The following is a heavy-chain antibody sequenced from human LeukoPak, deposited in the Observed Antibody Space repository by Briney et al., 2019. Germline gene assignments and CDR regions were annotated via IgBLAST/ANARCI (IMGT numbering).Heavy chain of an antibody. CDR1: GFTFSSYA. CDR2: ISYDGSNK. J-gene: IGHJ4*02. CDR3: AKTYSSAPVVTDY. V-gene: IGHV3-30*04. D-gene: IGHD6-19*01. Sequence: PGGSLRLSCAASGFTFSSYAMHWVRQAPGKGLEWVAVISYDGSNKYYADSVKGRFTISRDNSKNTLYLQMNSLRAEDTAVYYCAKTYSSAPVVTDYWGQGTLVTVSS.